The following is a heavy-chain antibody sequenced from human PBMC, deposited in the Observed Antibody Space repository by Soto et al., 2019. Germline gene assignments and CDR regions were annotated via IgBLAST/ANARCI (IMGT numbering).Heavy chain of an antibody. CDR2: INPNSGGT. Sequence: GASVKVSGKASGYSFTAYCVHWVRQAPGQGLEWMGWINPNSGGTNYAQRFQGRVAMTTDTSTNTAYMELNSLKSDDTALYFCARSSGTYSDFDYWGQGTQVTVSS. CDR1: GYSFTAYC. CDR3: ARSSGTYSDFDY. V-gene: IGHV1-2*02. D-gene: IGHD1-26*01. J-gene: IGHJ4*01.